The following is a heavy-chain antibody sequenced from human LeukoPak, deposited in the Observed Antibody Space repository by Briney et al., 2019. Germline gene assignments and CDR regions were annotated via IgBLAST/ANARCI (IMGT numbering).Heavy chain of an antibody. V-gene: IGHV1-2*02. D-gene: IGHD2-2*01. CDR3: ARRPVPAAIKGGWFDP. J-gene: IGHJ5*02. CDR1: GYTFTGYY. CDR2: INPNSGGT. Sequence: ASVKVSCKASGYTFTGYYMHWVRQAPGQGLEWMGWINPNSGGTNYAQKFQGRVTMTRDTSISTAYMEPSRLRSDDTAVYYCARRPVPAAIKGGWFDPWGQGTLVTVSS.